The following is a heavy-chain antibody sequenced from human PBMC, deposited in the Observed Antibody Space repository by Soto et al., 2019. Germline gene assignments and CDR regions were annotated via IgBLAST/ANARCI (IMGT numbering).Heavy chain of an antibody. CDR1: GDSVSSNSAA. J-gene: IGHJ6*02. V-gene: IGHV6-1*01. CDR3: ARDYYGLGSYYNEDYYYGMDV. D-gene: IGHD3-10*01. Sequence: SQTLSLTCAISGDSVSSNSAAWNWIRQSPSRGLEWLGRTYYRYKWYNDYAVSVKSRITINPDTSKNQFSLQLNSVTPEDTAVYYCARDYYGLGSYYNEDYYYGMDVWGQGTTVTVSS. CDR2: TYYRYKWYN.